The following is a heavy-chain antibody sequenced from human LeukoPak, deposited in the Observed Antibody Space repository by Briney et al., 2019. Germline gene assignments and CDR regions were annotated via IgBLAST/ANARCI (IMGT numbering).Heavy chain of an antibody. V-gene: IGHV4-31*03. CDR3: ARAVYDYIWGSYRFDY. J-gene: IGHJ4*02. Sequence: PSQTLSLTCTVSGGSISSGGYYWSWIRQHPGKGLEWIGFIYYSGSTYYNPSLKSRVTFSVDTSKNQFSLKLSSVNAADTAVYYCARAVYDYIWGSYRFDYWGQGTLVTVSS. D-gene: IGHD3-16*02. CDR1: GGSISSGGYY. CDR2: IYYSGST.